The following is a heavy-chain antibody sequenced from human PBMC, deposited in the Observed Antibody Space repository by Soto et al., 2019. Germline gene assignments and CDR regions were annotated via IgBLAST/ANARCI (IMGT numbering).Heavy chain of an antibody. D-gene: IGHD6-13*01. CDR1: GYTFTGYY. Sequence: QVQLVQSGAEVKKPRASVKVSCKASGYTFTGYYMHWVRQAPGQGLEWMGWINPNSGGTNYAQKFQGRVTMTRDTSMSTAYMELSRLRSVGTRVYYCARLLGSSWLFGFDPWGQGILVT. CDR3: ARLLGSSWLFGFDP. J-gene: IGHJ5*02. V-gene: IGHV1-2*02. CDR2: INPNSGGT.